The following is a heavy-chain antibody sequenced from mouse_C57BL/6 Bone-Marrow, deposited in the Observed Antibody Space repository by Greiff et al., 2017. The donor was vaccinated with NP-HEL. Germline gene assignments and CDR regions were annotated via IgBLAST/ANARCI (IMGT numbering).Heavy chain of an antibody. CDR3: AREGHY. J-gene: IGHJ2*01. CDR1: GYTFTSYW. Sequence: QVQLQQSGAELVMPGASVKLSCKASGYTFTSYWMHWVKQRPGQGLEWIGEIDPSDSYTNYNQKFKGKSTLTVDKSSSTAYMQLSSLTSEDSAVYYCAREGHYWGQGTTLTVSS. V-gene: IGHV1-69*01. D-gene: IGHD3-3*01. CDR2: IDPSDSYT.